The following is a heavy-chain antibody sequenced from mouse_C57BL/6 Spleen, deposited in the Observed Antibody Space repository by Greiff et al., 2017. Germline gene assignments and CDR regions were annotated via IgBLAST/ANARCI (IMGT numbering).Heavy chain of an antibody. J-gene: IGHJ3*01. CDR1: GFTFSDYG. CDR2: ISSGSSTI. Sequence: EVQLVESGGGLVKPGGSLKLSCAASGFTFSDYGMHWVRQAPEKGLEWVAYISSGSSTIYYADTVKGRFTISRDNAKNTLFLQMTSLRSEDTAMYYCAREAAQASAWFAYWGQGTLVTVSA. CDR3: AREAAQASAWFAY. V-gene: IGHV5-17*01. D-gene: IGHD3-2*02.